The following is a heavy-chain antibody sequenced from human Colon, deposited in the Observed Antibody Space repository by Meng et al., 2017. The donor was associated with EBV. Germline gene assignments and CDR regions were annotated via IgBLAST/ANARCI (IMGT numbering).Heavy chain of an antibody. V-gene: IGHV4-30-2*01. J-gene: IGHJ5*02. D-gene: IGHD2-21*02. CDR2: IYHGGTT. CDR3: ARGPYCGGDCYWFDP. Sequence: LQESDSGLVQPSQSLSLTGAVSGASISSGDYSWSWIRQPPGQGLEWIGYIYHGGTTYNTSLKSRVTISVDNSKNQFSLRLTSVTAADTAVYYCARGPYCGGDCYWFDPWGQGTLVTVSS. CDR1: GASISSGDYS.